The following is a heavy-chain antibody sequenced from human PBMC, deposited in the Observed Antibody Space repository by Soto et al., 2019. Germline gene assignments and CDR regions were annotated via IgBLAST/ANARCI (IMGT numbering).Heavy chain of an antibody. D-gene: IGHD6-19*01. CDR3: GPRGAVADPRGY. Sequence: QVQLQQWGAGLLKPSETLSLTCAVYGGSXSDXXXXXXXQXPGKGLEWIGEINHSGSTNYNPSLKSRVAISVXTXXNQFSLNXXXXTXXXTAVYYCGPRGAVADPRGYWGQGTLVTVSS. V-gene: IGHV4-34*01. CDR2: INHSGST. J-gene: IGHJ4*02. CDR1: GGSXSDXX.